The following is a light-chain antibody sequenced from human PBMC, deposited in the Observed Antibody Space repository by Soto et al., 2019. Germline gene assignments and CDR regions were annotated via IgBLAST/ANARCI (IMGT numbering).Light chain of an antibody. Sequence: QSALTQPASVSGSPGQSITISCTGTSRDVGAYDYVSWYLQYPDKAPQLLIYYVDHRPSGVFSRFSGSKSGNTASLTISGLQAEDEGDYYCCSYADGSIYFFGTGTKVTVL. J-gene: IGLJ1*01. CDR2: YVD. V-gene: IGLV2-14*03. CDR3: CSYADGSIYF. CDR1: SRDVGAYDY.